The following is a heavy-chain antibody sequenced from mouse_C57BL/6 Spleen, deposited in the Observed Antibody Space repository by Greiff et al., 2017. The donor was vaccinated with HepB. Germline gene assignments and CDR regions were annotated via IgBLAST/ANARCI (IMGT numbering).Heavy chain of an antibody. CDR2: IDPETGGT. CDR1: GYTFTDYE. V-gene: IGHV1-15*01. J-gene: IGHJ3*01. Sequence: QVHVKQSGAELVRPGASVTLSCKASGYTFTDYEMHWVKQTPVHGLEWIGAIDPETGGTAYNQKFKGKAILTADKSSSTAYMELRSLTSEDSAVYYCTRSDYGSSYGFAYWGQGTLVTVSA. CDR3: TRSDYGSSYGFAY. D-gene: IGHD1-1*01.